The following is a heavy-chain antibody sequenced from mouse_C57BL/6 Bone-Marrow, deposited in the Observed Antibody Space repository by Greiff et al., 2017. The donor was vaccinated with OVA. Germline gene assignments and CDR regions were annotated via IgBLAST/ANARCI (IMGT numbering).Heavy chain of an antibody. V-gene: IGHV1-18*01. Sequence: VQLKQSGPELVKPGASVKISCKASGYTFTDYNMDWVKQSHGQGLEWIGDINPNNGGTNYNEKFKGKATLTVDTSSSTAYMELRSLTSEDSAVYYCARERTAISNWDFGVWGKGTTVTASS. D-gene: IGHD1-1*01. J-gene: IGHJ1*03. CDR2: INPNNGGT. CDR3: ARERTAISNWDFGV. CDR1: GYTFTDYN.